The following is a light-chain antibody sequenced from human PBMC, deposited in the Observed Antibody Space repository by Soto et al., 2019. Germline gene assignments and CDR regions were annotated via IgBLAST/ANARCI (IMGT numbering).Light chain of an antibody. Sequence: DIQMTQSPPSLSASVGDRVTITCRASQDIRNFVAWYQQKPGKAPTLLIYAASTLQSGVPSRFSGSGSGTDSTLTINSLQPEDVATYSCQKYSSVPVFGPGTKVEIK. J-gene: IGKJ3*01. V-gene: IGKV1-27*01. CDR3: QKYSSVPV. CDR1: QDIRNF. CDR2: AAS.